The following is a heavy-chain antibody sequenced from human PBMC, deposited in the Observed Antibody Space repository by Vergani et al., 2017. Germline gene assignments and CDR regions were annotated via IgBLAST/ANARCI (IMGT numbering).Heavy chain of an antibody. CDR1: GGSFSGYY. CDR2: INHSGST. CDR3: ARFPRYCSGGSCYPNGFDP. D-gene: IGHD2-15*01. V-gene: IGHV4-34*01. J-gene: IGHJ5*02. Sequence: QVQLQQWGAGLLKPSETLSLTCAVYGGSFSGYYWSWIRQPPGKGLEWIGEINHSGSTNYNPSLKSRVTISVDTSKNQFSRKLSSVTAADTAVYYCARFPRYCSGGSCYPNGFDPWGQGTLVTVSS.